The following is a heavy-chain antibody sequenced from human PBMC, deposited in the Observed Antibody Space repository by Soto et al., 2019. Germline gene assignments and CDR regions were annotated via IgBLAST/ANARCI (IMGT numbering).Heavy chain of an antibody. CDR2: TYYSSKWYY. J-gene: IGHJ4*02. D-gene: IGHD6-13*01. CDR1: GDSVSSNSDV. CDR3: ARLVGNSWIDY. Sequence: SQTLSLTCPISGDSVSSNSDVWNWIRQSPSRGLEWLGRTYYSSKWYYEYAESVKSRIIINPDTSKNQLSLQLNSVTPEDTGVYYCARLVGNSWIDYWGQGTLVTVSS. V-gene: IGHV6-1*01.